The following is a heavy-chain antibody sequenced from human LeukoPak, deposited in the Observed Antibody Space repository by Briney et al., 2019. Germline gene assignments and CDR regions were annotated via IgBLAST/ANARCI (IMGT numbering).Heavy chain of an antibody. CDR2: INPSGGST. CDR1: GYTFTSYY. D-gene: IGHD3-22*01. CDR3: ARAYYYDSSGYPIDY. V-gene: IGHV1-46*01. J-gene: IGHJ4*02. Sequence: AAVNVSCKASGYTFTSYYMHGVRQPPGQGREWMVIINPSGGSTSDPQKFQGRTTMTRGTSTRTVYMELSSLRSEDTAVYYCARAYYYDSSGYPIDYWGQGTLVTVSS.